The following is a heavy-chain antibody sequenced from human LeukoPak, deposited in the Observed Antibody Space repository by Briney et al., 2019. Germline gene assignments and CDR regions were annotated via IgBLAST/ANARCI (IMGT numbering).Heavy chain of an antibody. V-gene: IGHV4-34*01. D-gene: IGHD3-10*01. Sequence: SETLSLTCAVYGGSFSGYYWSWIRQPPGKGLEWIGEINHSGSTNYNPSLKSRVTISVDTSKNQFSLKLSSVTAADTAVYYCANGRYYYGSGSYWSRYYYYGMDVWGQGTTATVSS. J-gene: IGHJ6*02. CDR1: GGSFSGYY. CDR3: ANGRYYYGSGSYWSRYYYYGMDV. CDR2: INHSGST.